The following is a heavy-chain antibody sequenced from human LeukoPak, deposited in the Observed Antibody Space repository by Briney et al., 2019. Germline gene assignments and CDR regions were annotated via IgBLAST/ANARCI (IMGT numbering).Heavy chain of an antibody. V-gene: IGHV3-21*01. CDR2: ISSSSSYI. CDR3: ARDGGYRAIDH. J-gene: IGHJ4*02. Sequence: GGSLRLSCAASRFTFSSYSMNWVRQAPGKGLEWVSSISSSSSYIYYADSVKGRFTISRDNAKNSLYLQMNSLRAEDTAVYYCARDGGYRAIDHWGQGTLVTVSS. CDR1: RFTFSSYS. D-gene: IGHD5-12*01.